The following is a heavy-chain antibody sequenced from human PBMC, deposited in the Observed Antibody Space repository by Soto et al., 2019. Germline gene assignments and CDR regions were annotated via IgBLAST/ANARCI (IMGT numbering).Heavy chain of an antibody. V-gene: IGHV1-18*01. CDR2: VNIYEGST. Sequence: QVQLVQSGAEVRKPGASVKVSCKASGYSFTSYGITWVRQAPGQGLEWMGWVNIYEGSTNYAQKFQGRVTMTTDTSTSTVYLEVRSLRSDDTAMYYCARGWGSGVHHSCLDVWGQGTTVVVS. D-gene: IGHD6-19*01. J-gene: IGHJ3*01. CDR1: GYSFTSYG. CDR3: ARGWGSGVHHSCLDV.